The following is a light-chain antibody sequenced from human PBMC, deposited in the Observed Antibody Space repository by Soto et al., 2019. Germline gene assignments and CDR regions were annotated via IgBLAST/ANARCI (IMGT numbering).Light chain of an antibody. Sequence: LMTQSPATLSASPGETATPSPRGRQGVSSNLAWYQQKPGQAPRLLIYGISTRATGVPDRFSGSGSGTDFTLTISRLEPEDFAVYYCQQYTDWPLTFGQGTKVDIK. CDR3: QQYTDWPLT. CDR1: QGVSSN. V-gene: IGKV3D-15*01. J-gene: IGKJ1*01. CDR2: GIS.